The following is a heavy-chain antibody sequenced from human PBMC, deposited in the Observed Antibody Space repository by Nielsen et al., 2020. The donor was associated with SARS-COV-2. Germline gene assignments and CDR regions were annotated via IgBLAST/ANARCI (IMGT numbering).Heavy chain of an antibody. CDR1: GFTFDDYA. Sequence: GGSLRLSCAASGFTFDDYAMHWVRQAPGKGLEWVSGISWNSGSIGYADSVKGRFTISRDNSKNTLYLQMNSLRAEDTAVYYCARASRYCSSTSCRIYYYYYYMDVWGKGTTVTVSS. CDR3: ARASRYCSSTSCRIYYYYYYMDV. CDR2: ISWNSGSI. J-gene: IGHJ6*03. D-gene: IGHD2-2*01. V-gene: IGHV3-9*01.